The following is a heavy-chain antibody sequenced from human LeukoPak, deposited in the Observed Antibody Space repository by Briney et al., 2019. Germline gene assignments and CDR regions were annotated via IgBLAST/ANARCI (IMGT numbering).Heavy chain of an antibody. CDR3: ARDRGSYYYYYGMDV. Sequence: GRSLRLSCAASGFTFSSYAMHWVRQAPGKGLEWVAVISYDGSNKYYADSVKGRFTISRDNSKNTLYLQMNSLRAEDTAVYHCARDRGSYYYYYGMDVWGQGTTVTVSS. J-gene: IGHJ6*02. CDR1: GFTFSSYA. CDR2: ISYDGSNK. D-gene: IGHD1-26*01. V-gene: IGHV3-30-3*01.